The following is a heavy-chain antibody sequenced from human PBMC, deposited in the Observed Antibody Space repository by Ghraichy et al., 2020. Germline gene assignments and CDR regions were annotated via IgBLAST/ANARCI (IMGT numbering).Heavy chain of an antibody. Sequence: ASVKVSCKASGYTFTAYHLHWVRQAPGQGLEGMGRINPDSGGANYAQNFQARVTMTRDKSISTAYMELSRLKSDDTAVYYCARGMDTAIISFFDYWGQGSLVTVSS. CDR2: INPDSGGA. CDR3: ARGMDTAIISFFDY. V-gene: IGHV1-2*06. D-gene: IGHD5-18*01. CDR1: GYTFTAYH. J-gene: IGHJ4*02.